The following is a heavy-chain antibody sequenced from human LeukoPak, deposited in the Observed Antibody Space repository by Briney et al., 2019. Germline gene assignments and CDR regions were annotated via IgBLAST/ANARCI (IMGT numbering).Heavy chain of an antibody. CDR1: GFTFSSYA. Sequence: TGGSLRLSCAASGFTFSSYAMNWVRQGPGQGLGWVSSISGSGGSTYYADSVKGRFTTSRDNSKNTLYLQMSSLRAEDTAVYYCAKDDHGGSGWRDYFDYWGQGTLVTVSS. CDR3: AKDDHGGSGWRDYFDY. D-gene: IGHD6-19*01. CDR2: ISGSGGST. J-gene: IGHJ4*02. V-gene: IGHV3-23*01.